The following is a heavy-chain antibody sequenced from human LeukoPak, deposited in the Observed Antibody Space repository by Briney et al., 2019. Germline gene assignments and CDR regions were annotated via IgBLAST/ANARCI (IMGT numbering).Heavy chain of an antibody. CDR2: IKQDRSEK. J-gene: IGHJ6*03. D-gene: IGHD2-2*01. CDR1: GFTFSSYW. V-gene: IGHV3-7*01. Sequence: PGGSLRLSCAASGFTFSSYWMSWVRQAPGKGLEWVADIKQDRSEKYYVDSVKGRFTISRDNAKNSLYLQMNSLRAEDTAVYYCASGLTRDYYYYMDVWGKGTRVPVSS. CDR3: ASGLTRDYYYYMDV.